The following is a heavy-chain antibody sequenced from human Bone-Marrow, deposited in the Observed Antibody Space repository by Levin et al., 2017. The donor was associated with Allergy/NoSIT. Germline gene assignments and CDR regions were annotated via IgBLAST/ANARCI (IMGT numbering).Heavy chain of an antibody. V-gene: IGHV1-18*01. Sequence: GESLKISCKASGYTFTSYGISWVRQAPGQGLEWMGWISAYNGNTNYAQKLQGRVTMTTDTSTSTAYMELRSLRSDDTAVYYCARVTDLRFLEWLPITGAFDIWGQGTMVTVSS. CDR3: ARVTDLRFLEWLPITGAFDI. CDR1: GYTFTSYG. D-gene: IGHD3-3*01. J-gene: IGHJ3*02. CDR2: ISAYNGNT.